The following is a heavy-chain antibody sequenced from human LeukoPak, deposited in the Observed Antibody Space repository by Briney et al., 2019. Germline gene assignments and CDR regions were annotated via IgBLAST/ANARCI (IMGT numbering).Heavy chain of an antibody. Sequence: PGGSLRLSCAASGFTFSSYSMNWVRQAPGKGLEWVSSISSSSSYIYYADSVKGRFTISRDNAKNSLYLRMNSLRAEDTAVYYCARASGAVLWFGEPYYYYGMDVWGQGTTVTVSS. CDR2: ISSSSSYI. D-gene: IGHD3-10*01. J-gene: IGHJ6*02. V-gene: IGHV3-21*01. CDR1: GFTFSSYS. CDR3: ARASGAVLWFGEPYYYYGMDV.